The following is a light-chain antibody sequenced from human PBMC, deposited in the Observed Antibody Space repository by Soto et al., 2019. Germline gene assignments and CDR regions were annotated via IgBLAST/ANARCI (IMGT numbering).Light chain of an antibody. CDR2: EVT. Sequence: QSVLTQPASVSGSPGQSITISCTGTSSNIGSYNLVSWYQQHPGKAPKFMIYEVTKRPSGVSYRFSGSKSDNTASLTISGLQAEDEADYYCCSYAGGHTYVFGTGTKVTVL. CDR3: CSYAGGHTYV. V-gene: IGLV2-23*02. CDR1: SSNIGSYNL. J-gene: IGLJ1*01.